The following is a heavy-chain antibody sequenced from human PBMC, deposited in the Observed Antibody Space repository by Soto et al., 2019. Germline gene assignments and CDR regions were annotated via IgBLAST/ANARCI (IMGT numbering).Heavy chain of an antibody. J-gene: IGHJ6*03. V-gene: IGHV4-31*03. Sequence: QVQLQESGPGLVKPSQTLSLTCTVSGGSISSGGYYWSWIRQHPGKGLAWIGYIYYSESTYYNPSLKSRVTISVDTSKNQFSLKLSSVTAADTAVYYCARGLSLVGYYYYYMDVWGKGTTVTVSS. D-gene: IGHD3-9*01. CDR2: IYYSEST. CDR1: GGSISSGGYY. CDR3: ARGLSLVGYYYYYMDV.